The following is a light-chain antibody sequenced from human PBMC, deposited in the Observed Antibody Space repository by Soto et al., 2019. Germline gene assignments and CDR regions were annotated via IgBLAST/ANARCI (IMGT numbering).Light chain of an antibody. V-gene: IGLV2-14*01. CDR2: EVN. CDR1: SSDVGAYEY. J-gene: IGLJ1*01. CDR3: SSYTTSNTLV. Sequence: QSVLTQPASVSGSPGQSITISCTGTSSDVGAYEYVSWYQQHSDKAPQLMIYEVNNRPSWISNRFSGSKSGNTASLTISGLQAEDEADYYCSSYTTSNTLVFGTGTKLTVL.